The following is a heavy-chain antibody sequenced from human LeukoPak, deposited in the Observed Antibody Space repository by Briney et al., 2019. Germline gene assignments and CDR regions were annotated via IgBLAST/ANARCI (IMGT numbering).Heavy chain of an antibody. J-gene: IGHJ6*02. Sequence: SETLSLTCTVSGGSISNGGYYWSWIRQHPGKGLEWIGYIYHSGSTYYNPSLKSRLTLSIDTSKNQFSLKLSSVTAADTAVYYCARGGSFDGDYAPFGMDVWGQGTTVTVSS. CDR2: IYHSGST. CDR3: ARGGSFDGDYAPFGMDV. V-gene: IGHV4-31*03. D-gene: IGHD4-17*01. CDR1: GGSISNGGYY.